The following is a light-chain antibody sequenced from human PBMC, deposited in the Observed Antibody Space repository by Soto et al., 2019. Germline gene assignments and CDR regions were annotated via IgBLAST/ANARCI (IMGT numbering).Light chain of an antibody. CDR2: DAS. CDR1: QSISSW. V-gene: IGKV1-5*01. Sequence: DIQTTQSPSTLSASVGDRVTITCRASQSISSWLAWYQQKPGKAPELLIYDASSLQSGVPPRFSGSGSGTDFTLTISSLQPEDFATYYCEQAGSFPITFGQGTRLEIK. J-gene: IGKJ5*01. CDR3: EQAGSFPIT.